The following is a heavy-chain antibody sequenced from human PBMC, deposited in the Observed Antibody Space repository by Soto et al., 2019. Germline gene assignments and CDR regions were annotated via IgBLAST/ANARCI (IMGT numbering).Heavy chain of an antibody. CDR1: GFTCSNAW. CDR3: TSDLSLFGLVTGDAFDI. D-gene: IGHD3-3*01. CDR2: IKSKTDGGTT. J-gene: IGHJ3*02. V-gene: IGHV3-15*01. Sequence: GGSLRLSCAASGFTCSNAWMSWGRQATGKGLDGVGRIKSKTDGGTTDSAALLKGRVTISRDDSKNTLYMKMNSLKTADTAVYYCTSDLSLFGLVTGDAFDIWGQGTMVTVSS.